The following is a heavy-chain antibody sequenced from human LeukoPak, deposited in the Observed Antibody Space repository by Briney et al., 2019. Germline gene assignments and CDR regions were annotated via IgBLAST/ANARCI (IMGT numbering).Heavy chain of an antibody. J-gene: IGHJ4*02. V-gene: IGHV4-34*01. CDR3: AGRYYYNLGSFPFDF. CDR1: GGPFSGYF. CDR2: IHNSGTT. D-gene: IGHD3-10*01. Sequence: SETLSLTCAVSGGPFSGYFWSWIRQSSGKGLEWIGEIHNSGTTNYNPSLNSRVTISEDTSKNQFYLNLSSVTAADTAVYYCAGRYYYNLGSFPFDFWGQGTLVTVSS.